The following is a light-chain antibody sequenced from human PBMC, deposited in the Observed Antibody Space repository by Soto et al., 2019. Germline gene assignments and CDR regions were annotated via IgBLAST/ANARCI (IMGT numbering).Light chain of an antibody. Sequence: QLVLTQSPSASDSLGASVKLTCTLSSGHSSYAIAWHQQQPEKGPRYLMKLNSDGSHSKGDGIPDRFSGSSSGAERYLTISSLQSEDEADDYCQTLGTGTFYVFGTGTKLTVL. CDR2: LNSDGSH. V-gene: IGLV4-69*01. CDR1: SGHSSYA. J-gene: IGLJ1*01. CDR3: QTLGTGTFYV.